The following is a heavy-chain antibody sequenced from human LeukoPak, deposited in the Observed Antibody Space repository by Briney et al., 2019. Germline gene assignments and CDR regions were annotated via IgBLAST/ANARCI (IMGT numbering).Heavy chain of an antibody. CDR3: ASAGSGWDYYFDS. J-gene: IGHJ4*02. CDR1: EYGSTNYW. V-gene: IGHV5-51*01. Sequence: GESLKISCKGPEYGSTNYWICLVRQMPGKGLEWMGIIYPADSDTRYSPSFQGQVTISADKSITTAYLHWSSLRASDTAIYYCASAGSGWDYYFDSWGQGTLVTVSS. D-gene: IGHD6-19*01. CDR2: IYPADSDT.